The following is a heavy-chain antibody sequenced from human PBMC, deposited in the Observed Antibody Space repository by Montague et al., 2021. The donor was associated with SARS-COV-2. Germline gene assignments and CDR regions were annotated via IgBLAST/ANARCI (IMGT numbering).Heavy chain of an antibody. D-gene: IGHD6-19*01. CDR3: AKDTATIRIAVALMDV. Sequence: SRSLSLSASGFIFSNYAMTWVRQAPGKGLEWVSTMSGSGVRRDYADSVKGRFTISRDSSKNTLYLQMNSLRVEDTAVYYCAKDTATIRIAVALMDVWGQGTTVIVSS. J-gene: IGHJ6*02. CDR2: MSGSGVRR. CDR1: GFIFSNYA. V-gene: IGHV3-23*01.